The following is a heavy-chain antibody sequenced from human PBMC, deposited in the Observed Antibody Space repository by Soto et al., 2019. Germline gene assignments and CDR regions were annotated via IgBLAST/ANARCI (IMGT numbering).Heavy chain of an antibody. CDR2: IYYSGST. Sequence: SETLSLTCTVSGCSISSYYWSWIRQPPGKGLEWIGYIYYSGSTNYNPSLKSRVTISVDTSKNQFSLKLSSVTAADTAVYYCGRGDAFDIWGQGTMVTVSS. CDR3: GRGDAFDI. CDR1: GCSISSYY. J-gene: IGHJ3*02. V-gene: IGHV4-59*01. D-gene: IGHD3-10*01.